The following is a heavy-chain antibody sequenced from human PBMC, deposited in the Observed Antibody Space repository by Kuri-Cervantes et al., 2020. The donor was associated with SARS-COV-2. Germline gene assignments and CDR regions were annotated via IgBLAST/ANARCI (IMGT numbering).Heavy chain of an antibody. V-gene: IGHV3-23*01. CDR3: AKDGGYSPHGPDF. CDR2: ISGSGSGT. J-gene: IGHJ4*02. D-gene: IGHD2-21*01. Sequence: GGSLRLSCAASGFAFSNFAMNWVRQAPGRGLEWVSAISGSGSGTYYADSVKGRFTISRDTSNSTVFLGMDSLRAEDTAVYYCAKDGGYSPHGPDFWGQGTLVTVSS. CDR1: GFAFSNFA.